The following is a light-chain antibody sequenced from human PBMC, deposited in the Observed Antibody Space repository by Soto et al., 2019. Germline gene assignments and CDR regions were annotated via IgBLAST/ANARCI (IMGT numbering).Light chain of an antibody. J-gene: IGKJ4*01. CDR1: QSISSW. CDR2: KAS. V-gene: IGKV1-5*03. Sequence: DIQMTQSPSTLSASVGDRVTITCRASQSISSWLAWYQQKPGKVPKLLIYKASSLESGVPSRFSGSGSGTEFTFTIISLQPDDFATYYCQQYNSYSLTLGGGTKVDIK. CDR3: QQYNSYSLT.